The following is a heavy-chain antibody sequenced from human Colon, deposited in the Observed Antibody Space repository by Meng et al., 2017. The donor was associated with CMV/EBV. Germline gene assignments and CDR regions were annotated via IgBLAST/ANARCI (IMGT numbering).Heavy chain of an antibody. CDR3: ARGRLSYDFWSDSYYYYDMDV. V-gene: IGHV3-74*01. D-gene: IGHD3-3*01. CDR1: GFTFSSYW. J-gene: IGHJ6*02. Sequence: GGSLRLSCAASGFTFSSYWMHWVRQAPGKGLVWVSRINSDGSSTSYADSVKGRFTISRDNAKNTLYLQMNSLRAEDTAVYYCARGRLSYDFWSDSYYYYDMDVWGQGTTVTVSS. CDR2: INSDGSST.